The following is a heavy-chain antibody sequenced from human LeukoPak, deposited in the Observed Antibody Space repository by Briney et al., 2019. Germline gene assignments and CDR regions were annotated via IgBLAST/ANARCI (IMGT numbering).Heavy chain of an antibody. D-gene: IGHD3-10*01. CDR2: IIPIFGTA. Sequence: SVKVSFKASGGTFSIYAISWVRQAPGQGLEWMGGIIPIFGTANYAQKFQGRVTITADESTSTAYMELSSLRSEDTAVYYCAREGYYGSGSYPDYWGQGTLVTVSS. CDR1: GGTFSIYA. V-gene: IGHV1-69*13. J-gene: IGHJ4*02. CDR3: AREGYYGSGSYPDY.